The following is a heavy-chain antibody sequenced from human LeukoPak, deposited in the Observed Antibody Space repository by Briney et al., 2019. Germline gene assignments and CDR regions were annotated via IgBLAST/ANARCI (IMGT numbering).Heavy chain of an antibody. Sequence: IGKECRARGQGHEWMGWISAYNGNTNYAQKLQGRVTMTTDTSTSTAYMELRSLRSDDTAVYYCARGPLGYGPGTPLGYWGKGALVTVSS. J-gene: IGHJ4*02. CDR2: ISAYNGNT. CDR3: ARGPLGYGPGTPLGY. V-gene: IGHV1-18*01. D-gene: IGHD3-10*01.